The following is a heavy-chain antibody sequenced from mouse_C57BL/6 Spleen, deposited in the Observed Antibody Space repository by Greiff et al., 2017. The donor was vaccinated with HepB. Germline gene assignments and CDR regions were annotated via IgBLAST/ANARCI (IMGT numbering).Heavy chain of an antibody. CDR1: GYTFTSYW. V-gene: IGHV1-50*01. CDR2: IDPSDSYT. CDR3: ARRGGRRGDYAMDY. J-gene: IGHJ4*01. Sequence: QVQLQQPGAELVKPGASVKLSCKASGYTFTSYWMQWVKQRPGQGLEWIGEIDPSDSYTNYNQKFKGKATLTVDTSSSTAYMQLSSLTSEDSAVYYCARRGGRRGDYAMDYWGQGTSVTVSS. D-gene: IGHD2-12*01.